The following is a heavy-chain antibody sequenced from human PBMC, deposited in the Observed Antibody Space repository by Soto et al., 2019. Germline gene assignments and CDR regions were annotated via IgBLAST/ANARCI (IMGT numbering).Heavy chain of an antibody. J-gene: IGHJ4*01. D-gene: IGHD3-22*01. Sequence: TSETLSLTCTVSGGSISSGDYYWSWVRQPPGKGLEWIGRIYGSGTTNYNPSLKSRVTMSVDTSKNQFSLKLSSVTAADTAVYYCARVNYDSSGYYSFDYWGHGTLVTVSS. CDR1: GGSISSGDYY. CDR3: ARVNYDSSGYYSFDY. CDR2: IYGSGTT. V-gene: IGHV4-61*08.